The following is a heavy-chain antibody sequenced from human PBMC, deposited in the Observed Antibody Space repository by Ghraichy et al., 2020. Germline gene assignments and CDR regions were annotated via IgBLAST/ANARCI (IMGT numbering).Heavy chain of an antibody. CDR2: INHSGST. Sequence: SETLSLTCAVYGGSFSGYYWSWIRQPPGKGLEWIGEINHSGSTNYNPSLKSRVTISVDTSKNQFSLKLSSVTAADTAVYYCARRRLWIQGDDYWGQGTLVTVSS. V-gene: IGHV4-34*01. D-gene: IGHD5-18*01. CDR3: ARRRLWIQGDDY. CDR1: GGSFSGYY. J-gene: IGHJ4*02.